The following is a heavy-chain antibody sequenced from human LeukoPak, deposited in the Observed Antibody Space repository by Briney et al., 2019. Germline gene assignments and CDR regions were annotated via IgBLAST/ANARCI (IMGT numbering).Heavy chain of an antibody. CDR1: GGSISSYY. V-gene: IGHV4-59*01. Sequence: SETLSLTCTVSGGSISSYYWSWIRQPPGKGLEWIGYIYYSGSTNYNPSLKSRVNISVDTSKNQFSLKLSSVTAADTAVYYCARDLGYCSGGSCYSLRAFDIWGQGTMVTVSS. CDR2: IYYSGST. CDR3: ARDLGYCSGGSCYSLRAFDI. J-gene: IGHJ3*02. D-gene: IGHD2-15*01.